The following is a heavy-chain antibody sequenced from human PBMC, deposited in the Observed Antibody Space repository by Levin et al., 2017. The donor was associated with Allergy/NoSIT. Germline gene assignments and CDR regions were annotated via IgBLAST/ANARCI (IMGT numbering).Heavy chain of an antibody. CDR2: ISSSGGTT. Sequence: GGSLRLSCSASGFTFSSNVMHWVRQAPGRGLEYVSAISSSGGTTYYADSVKGRFIISRDNSKNTLYLQGNSLSTEDTAVYYCLKPYADWGQGTLVTVAS. CDR1: GFTFSSNV. V-gene: IGHV3-64D*06. CDR3: LKPYAD. J-gene: IGHJ4*02. D-gene: IGHD4-17*01.